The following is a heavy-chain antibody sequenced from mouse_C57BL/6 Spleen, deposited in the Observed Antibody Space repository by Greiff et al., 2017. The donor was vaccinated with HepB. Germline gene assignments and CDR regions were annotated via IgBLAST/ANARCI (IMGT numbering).Heavy chain of an antibody. D-gene: IGHD2-4*01. CDR1: GFNIKDYY. CDR2: IDPEDGDT. V-gene: IGHV14-1*01. CDR3: TTTTMITTTQYFDV. Sequence: EVQLQQSGAELVRPGASVKLSCTASGFNIKDYYMHWVNQRPEQGLEWIGRIDPEDGDTEYAPKFQGKATMTADTSSNTAYLQLRSLTSEDTAVYYCTTTTMITTTQYFDVWGTGTTVTVSS. J-gene: IGHJ1*03.